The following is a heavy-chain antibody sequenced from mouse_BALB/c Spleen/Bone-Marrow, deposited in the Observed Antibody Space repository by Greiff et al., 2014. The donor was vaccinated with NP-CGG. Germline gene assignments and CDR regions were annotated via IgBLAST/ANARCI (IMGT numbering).Heavy chain of an antibody. CDR3: AREGGAMDY. CDR1: GFTFSDYE. V-gene: IGHV5-15*02. J-gene: IGHJ4*01. Sequence: DVQLVESGGGLVQPGGSRKLSCAASGFTFSDYEMAWVRQAPGKGPEWVAFISNLAYSIYYADTVTGRFTISRENAKNTLYLEMSSLRSEDTAMYYCAREGGAMDYWGQGTSVTVSS. CDR2: ISNLAYSI.